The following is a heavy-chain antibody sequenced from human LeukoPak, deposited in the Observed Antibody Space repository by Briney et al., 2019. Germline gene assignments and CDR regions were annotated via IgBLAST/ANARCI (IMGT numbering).Heavy chain of an antibody. CDR3: ARRAVAGTPYYYYYYMDV. D-gene: IGHD6-19*01. V-gene: IGHV3-20*04. CDR2: INWNGGST. J-gene: IGHJ6*03. CDR1: GFTFDDYG. Sequence: PGGSLRLSCAASGFTFDDYGMGWVRQAPGKGLEWVSGINWNGGSTGYADSVKGRFTISRDNAKNSLYLQMNSLRAEDTALYYCARRAVAGTPYYYYYYMDVWGKGTTVTVSS.